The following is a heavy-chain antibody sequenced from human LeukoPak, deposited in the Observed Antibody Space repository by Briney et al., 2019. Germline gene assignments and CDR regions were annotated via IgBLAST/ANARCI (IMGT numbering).Heavy chain of an antibody. CDR2: INIGGSNT. J-gene: IGHJ5*02. V-gene: IGHV3-11*01. Sequence: GGSLRLSCAASGFTFNDYYMSWIRQAPGKGLEWLSYINIGGSNTHYADSVKGRFTISRDNAKKSLYLEMNNLRAEDTAVYYCATDGAGFDTWGQGVLVTVSS. CDR1: GFTFNDYY. CDR3: ATDGAGFDT.